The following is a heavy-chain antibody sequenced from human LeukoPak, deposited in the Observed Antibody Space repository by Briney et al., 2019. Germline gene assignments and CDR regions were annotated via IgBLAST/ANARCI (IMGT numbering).Heavy chain of an antibody. J-gene: IGHJ4*02. D-gene: IGHD6-19*01. Sequence: ASVKVSCKVSGYTLTELSMHWVRQAPGKGLEWMGGFDLEDGETIYAQKFLGRVTMTEDTSTDTAYMELSSLRSEDTAVYYCATDLKGGGWSNFDYWGQGTLVTVSS. CDR2: FDLEDGET. CDR1: GYTLTELS. CDR3: ATDLKGGGWSNFDY. V-gene: IGHV1-24*01.